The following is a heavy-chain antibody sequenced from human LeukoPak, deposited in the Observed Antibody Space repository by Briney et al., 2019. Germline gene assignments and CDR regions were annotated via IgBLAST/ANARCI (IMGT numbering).Heavy chain of an antibody. Sequence: SGRSLRLSCVASGFTFSTYGMHWVRQAPGKGLEWVAVIWYEGSNKYYADSVKGRFTISRDNSKNTLYLQMNSLRAEDTAVYYCAKGFDSSGSEYFQHWGQGTLVTVSS. J-gene: IGHJ1*01. CDR2: IWYEGSNK. CDR1: GFTFSTYG. D-gene: IGHD3-22*01. CDR3: AKGFDSSGSEYFQH. V-gene: IGHV3-33*06.